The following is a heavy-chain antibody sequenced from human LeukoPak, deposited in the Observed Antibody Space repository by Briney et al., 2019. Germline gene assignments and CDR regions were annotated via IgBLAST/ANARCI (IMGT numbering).Heavy chain of an antibody. CDR2: INHSGST. D-gene: IGHD3-10*01. Sequence: ASETLSLTCTVSGGSISSNSYYWGWIRQPPGKGLEWIGEINHSGSTNYNPSLKSRVTISVDTSKNQFSLKLSSVTAADTAVYYCARHGMVRGVINRAKYYYMDVWGKGTTVTISS. CDR3: ARHGMVRGVINRAKYYYMDV. V-gene: IGHV4-39*01. J-gene: IGHJ6*03. CDR1: GGSISSNSYY.